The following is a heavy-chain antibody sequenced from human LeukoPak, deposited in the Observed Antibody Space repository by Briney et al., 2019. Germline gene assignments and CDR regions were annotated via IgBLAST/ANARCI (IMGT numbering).Heavy chain of an antibody. CDR1: GFTFSTSA. J-gene: IGHJ6*03. D-gene: IGHD5-18*01. CDR3: TRSAKSGRDYYMDV. CDR2: IRSKANSYAT. Sequence: GGSLRLSCAASGFTFSTSAMHWVRQASGKGLEWVGRIRSKANSYATAYAASVKGRFTISRDDSKNTAYLQMNSLKTEDTAVYYCTRSAKSGRDYYMDVWGKGTMVTVSS. V-gene: IGHV3-73*01.